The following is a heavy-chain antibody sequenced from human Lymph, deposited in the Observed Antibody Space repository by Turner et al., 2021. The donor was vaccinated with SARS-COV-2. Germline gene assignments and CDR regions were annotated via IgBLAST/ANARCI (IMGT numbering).Heavy chain of an antibody. CDR1: GFTVSSNY. D-gene: IGHD4-17*01. CDR2: IYSGGST. CDR3: ARVLPYGDYFDY. V-gene: IGHV3-53*01. Sequence: EVQLVESGGGLIQPGGSLRLSCAASGFTVSSNYMTWVRQAPGKGLEWVSLIYSGGSTDYADSVKGRFTISRDNSKNTLYLQMNSLRADDTAVYYCARVLPYGDYFDYWGQGTLVTVSS. J-gene: IGHJ4*02.